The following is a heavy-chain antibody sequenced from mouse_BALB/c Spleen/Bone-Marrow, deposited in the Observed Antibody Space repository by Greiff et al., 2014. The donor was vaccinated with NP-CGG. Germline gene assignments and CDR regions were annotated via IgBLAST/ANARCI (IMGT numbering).Heavy chain of an antibody. V-gene: IGHV14-3*02. CDR1: GFNVKDTY. CDR3: VYGRDWYFDV. Sequence: EVQLQQSGAELVKPGASVKLSCTASGFNVKDTYMHWVKERPEQGLEWIGRIDPANGNTKYDPKFQGKATITADTSSNTAYLQLSSLTPEDTAVYYCVYGRDWYFDVWGAGTTVTVS. CDR2: IDPANGNT. D-gene: IGHD1-1*01. J-gene: IGHJ1*01.